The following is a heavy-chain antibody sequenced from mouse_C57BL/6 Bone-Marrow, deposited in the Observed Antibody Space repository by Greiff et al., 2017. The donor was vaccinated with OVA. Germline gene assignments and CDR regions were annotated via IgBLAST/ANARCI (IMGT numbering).Heavy chain of an antibody. V-gene: IGHV1-42*01. CDR1: GYSFTGYY. CDR3: AGSSGYFGGDY. CDR2: INPSTGGT. Sequence: VQLKQSGPELVKPGASVKISCKASGYSFTGYYMNWVKQSPEKSLEWIGEINPSTGGTTYNQKFKAKATLTVDKSSSTAYMQLKSLTSGDSAVYYCAGSSGYFGGDYWGQGTSVTVSS. J-gene: IGHJ4*01. D-gene: IGHD3-2*02.